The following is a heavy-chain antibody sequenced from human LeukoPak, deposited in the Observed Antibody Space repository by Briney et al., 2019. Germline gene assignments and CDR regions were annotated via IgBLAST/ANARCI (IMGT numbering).Heavy chain of an antibody. CDR1: GGSISGYY. J-gene: IGHJ6*03. D-gene: IGHD1-1*01. CDR2: ISSSGSA. V-gene: IGHV4-4*07. Sequence: SETLSLTCTVSGGSISGYYWNWIRQPAGKGLEWIGRISSSGSANYNPSLKSRVPLSVDTSKNQLSLILNSVTAADTAVFYCATEPTRTPYYYMDVWGKGTTVIVSS. CDR3: ATEPTRTPYYYMDV.